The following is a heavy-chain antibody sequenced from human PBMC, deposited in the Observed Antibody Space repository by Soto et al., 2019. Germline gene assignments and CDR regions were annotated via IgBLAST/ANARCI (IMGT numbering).Heavy chain of an antibody. CDR1: GFTFSSYA. CDR3: GKHMTSLYCSGGSCYGEGFDY. V-gene: IGHV3-23*01. CDR2: ISGSGGST. Sequence: EVQLLESGGGLVQPGGSLRLSCAASGFTFSSYAMSWVRQAPGKGLEWVSAISGSGGSTYYADSVKGRFTISRDNSKNTLYLQMNSLRAEDTAVYYCGKHMTSLYCSGGSCYGEGFDYWGQGTLVTVSS. D-gene: IGHD2-15*01. J-gene: IGHJ4*02.